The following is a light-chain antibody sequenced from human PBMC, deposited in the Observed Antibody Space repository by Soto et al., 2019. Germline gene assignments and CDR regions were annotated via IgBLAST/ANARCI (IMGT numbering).Light chain of an antibody. CDR3: QQYSNTPRT. J-gene: IGKJ1*01. Sequence: DIVMTQSPDSLAVSLGERATINCKSSQSFLYSPNNKNYLAWYQQKPGQPPKLLIYWASTRESGVPDRFSGRGSGTDFTLTIGSLQAEDVAVYYCQQYSNTPRTFGQGTKVDTK. CDR2: WAS. CDR1: QSFLYSPNNKNY. V-gene: IGKV4-1*01.